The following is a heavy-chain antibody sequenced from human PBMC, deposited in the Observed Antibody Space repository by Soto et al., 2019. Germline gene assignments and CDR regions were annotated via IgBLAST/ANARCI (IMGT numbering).Heavy chain of an antibody. J-gene: IGHJ4*02. CDR2: IVGNGGGI. V-gene: IGHV3-23*01. CDR1: GFNFDAYA. D-gene: IGHD5-12*01. Sequence: GGSLRLSCVASGFNFDAYAMNWVRQAPGKGLEWVAVIVGNGGGIYYADSVKGRFTISRDNSKDTLFLQMNSLRVEDTAVYYCAKDYRPDGRYDLDYWGQGTLVTVSS. CDR3: AKDYRPDGRYDLDY.